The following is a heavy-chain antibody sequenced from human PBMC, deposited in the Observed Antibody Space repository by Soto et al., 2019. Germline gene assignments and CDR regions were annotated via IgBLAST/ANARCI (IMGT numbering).Heavy chain of an antibody. CDR1: VFSFSSYN. V-gene: IGHV3-33*07. CDR2: IWFDGSNK. CDR3: ARTESGYSYGFADV. D-gene: IGHD5-18*01. J-gene: IGHJ6*02. Sequence: GGSLRLSCAASVFSFSSYNMYWVRQAPGKGLEWVGVIWFDGSNKYYADSVKGRFTIARDDSKNTLYLQMNSLRAEDTAMYYCARTESGYSYGFADVWGQGTTVTVSS.